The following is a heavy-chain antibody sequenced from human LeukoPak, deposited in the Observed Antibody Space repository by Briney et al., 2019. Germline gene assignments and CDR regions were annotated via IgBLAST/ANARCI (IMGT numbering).Heavy chain of an antibody. Sequence: PGGSLRLSCAASGFTFSSYWMHWVRHAPGKGLVWVSRINSDGSSTSYADSVKGRFTISRDNAKNTLYLQMNSLRAEDTAVYYCARDPFRSWYGVRYFDYWGQGTLVTVSS. V-gene: IGHV3-74*01. D-gene: IGHD6-13*01. J-gene: IGHJ4*02. CDR1: GFTFSSYW. CDR2: INSDGSST. CDR3: ARDPFRSWYGVRYFDY.